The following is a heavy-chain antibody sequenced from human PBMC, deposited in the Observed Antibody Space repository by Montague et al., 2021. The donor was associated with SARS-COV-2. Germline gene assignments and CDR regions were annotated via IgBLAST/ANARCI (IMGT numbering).Heavy chain of an antibody. CDR1: GGSFSGYY. V-gene: IGHV4-34*01. CDR2: INHSGST. D-gene: IGHD3-3*01. Sequence: SETLSLTCGVYGGSFSGYYWSWIRQPPGKGLQWIGGINHSGSTNYNPYPNSRGTISLDTSKNQFSLKLTSVGAADTAVYYCARGLGRPGTIFGVALYWGQGTLVTVSS. J-gene: IGHJ4*02. CDR3: ARGLGRPGTIFGVALY.